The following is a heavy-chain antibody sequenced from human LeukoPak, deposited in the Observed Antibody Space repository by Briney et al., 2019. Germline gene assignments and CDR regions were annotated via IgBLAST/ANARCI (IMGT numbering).Heavy chain of an antibody. J-gene: IGHJ4*02. CDR3: ARWLQRDVYGDF. CDR1: GYTFASYY. Sequence: ASVKVSFKVSGYTFASYYNHWVRQAPGQGLEWMGWINPNSGGTSYAQKFQGRVTMTRDTSISTAYMDLSSLRSDDTAMYYCARWLQRDVYGDFWGQGTLVTVSS. V-gene: IGHV1-2*02. CDR2: INPNSGGT. D-gene: IGHD5-24*01.